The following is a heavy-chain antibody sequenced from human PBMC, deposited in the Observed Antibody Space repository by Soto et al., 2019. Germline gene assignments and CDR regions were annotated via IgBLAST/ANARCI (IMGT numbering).Heavy chain of an antibody. CDR2: ISGGGGST. CDR3: AKDNYGPDP. CDR1: GLTLSTYG. D-gene: IGHD3-10*01. Sequence: GGSLRLSCAISGLTLSTYGMNWVRQAPGKGLEWVSAISGGGGSTYYADSVKGRFTLSRDNSKNTLYLQMNSLRAEDTAVYYCAKDNYGPDPSGQGTLVTVSS. V-gene: IGHV3-23*01. J-gene: IGHJ5*02.